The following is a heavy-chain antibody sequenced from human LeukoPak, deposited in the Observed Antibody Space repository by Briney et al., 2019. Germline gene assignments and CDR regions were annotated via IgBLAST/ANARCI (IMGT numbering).Heavy chain of an antibody. Sequence: PSETLSLACTVSGGSISSGSYYWSWIRQPAGKGLEWIGRIYTSGITNYNPSLKRRVTISVDTSKNQFSLRLSSVTAADTAVYYCATDGYDFWSVYSDYWGQGTLVTVSS. CDR1: GGSISSGSYY. V-gene: IGHV4-61*02. CDR3: ATDGYDFWSVYSDY. J-gene: IGHJ4*02. D-gene: IGHD3-3*01. CDR2: IYTSGIT.